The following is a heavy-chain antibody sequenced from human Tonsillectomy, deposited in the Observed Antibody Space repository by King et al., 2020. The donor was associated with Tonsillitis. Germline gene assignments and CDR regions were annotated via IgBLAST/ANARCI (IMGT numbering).Heavy chain of an antibody. Sequence: VQLVESGGGLVKPGGSLTLSCATSGFTFSNFDMIWVRQAPGKGLEWVSSISSTGRYIYYADSVKGRFTISRDKAGHSMFLRMNSLRVEDTAVYYCAKDKGADYYDSGRGAFDMWGKGTTVTVSS. D-gene: IGHD3-22*01. CDR1: GFTFSNFD. J-gene: IGHJ3*02. V-gene: IGHV3-21*01. CDR3: AKDKGADYYDSGRGAFDM. CDR2: ISSTGRYI.